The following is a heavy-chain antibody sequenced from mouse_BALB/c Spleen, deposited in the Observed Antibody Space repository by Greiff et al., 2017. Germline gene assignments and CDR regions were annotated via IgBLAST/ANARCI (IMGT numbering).Heavy chain of an antibody. CDR1: GFTFSSYA. J-gene: IGHJ4*01. CDR3: ARRGENYAMDY. CDR2: ISSGGSYT. Sequence: EVQLQETGGGLVKPGGSLKLSCAASGFTFSSYAMSWVRQTPEKRLEWVATISSGGSYTYYPDSVKGRFTISRDNAKNTLYLQMSSLRSEDTAMYYCARRGENYAMDYWGQGTSVTVSS. V-gene: IGHV5-9-3*01.